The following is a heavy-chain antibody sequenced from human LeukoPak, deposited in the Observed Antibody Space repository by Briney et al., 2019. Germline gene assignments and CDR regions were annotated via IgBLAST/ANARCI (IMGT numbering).Heavy chain of an antibody. Sequence: PGGSLRLSCAASGFTFSSYSMNWVRQAPGKGLEWVSYISSSSSTIYYADSVKGRFTISRDNAKNSLYLQMNSLRAEDTAMYYCTKGGTEPYRDNAFDIWGLGTMVTVSS. CDR3: TKGGTEPYRDNAFDI. CDR2: ISSSSSTI. J-gene: IGHJ3*02. D-gene: IGHD4-11*01. V-gene: IGHV3-48*01. CDR1: GFTFSSYS.